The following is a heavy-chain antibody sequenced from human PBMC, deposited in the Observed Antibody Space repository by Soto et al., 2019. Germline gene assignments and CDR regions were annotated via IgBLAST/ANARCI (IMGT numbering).Heavy chain of an antibody. CDR2: ISSSGSTI. CDR3: ARGTTVYYDFWSGPPDYYYYGMDV. CDR1: GFTFSSYE. J-gene: IGHJ6*02. D-gene: IGHD3-3*01. Sequence: GGSLRLSCAASGFTFSSYEMNWVRQAPGKGLEWVSYISSSGSTIYYADSVKGRFTISRDNAKNSLYLQMNSLRAEDTAVYYCARGTTVYYDFWSGPPDYYYYGMDVWGQGTTVTVSS. V-gene: IGHV3-48*03.